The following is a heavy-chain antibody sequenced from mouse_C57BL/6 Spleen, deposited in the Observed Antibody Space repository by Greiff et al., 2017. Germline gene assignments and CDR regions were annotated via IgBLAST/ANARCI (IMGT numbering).Heavy chain of an antibody. Sequence: QVQLKQSGPELVKPGASVKISCKASGYAFSSSWMNWVKQRPGKGLEWIGRIYPGDGDTNYNGKFKGKATMTADKSSSTAYMQLSSLTSEDSAVYFCARGGSSLMEYAMDYWGQGTSVTVAS. CDR3: ARGGSSLMEYAMDY. CDR2: IYPGDGDT. D-gene: IGHD1-1*01. J-gene: IGHJ4*01. CDR1: GYAFSSSW. V-gene: IGHV1-82*01.